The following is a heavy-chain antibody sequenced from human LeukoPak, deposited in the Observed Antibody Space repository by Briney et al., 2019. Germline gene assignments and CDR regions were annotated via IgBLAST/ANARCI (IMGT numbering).Heavy chain of an antibody. V-gene: IGHV4-38-2*02. CDR1: GYSISSGYF. J-gene: IGHJ3*02. CDR3: ARLGSSSWYEFRDAFDI. D-gene: IGHD6-13*01. CDR2: IYQSETA. Sequence: SETLSLTCTVSGYSISSGYFWGWMRQPPGKGLEWIGSIYQSETAHYNPSLKSRVTISVDTSKNQFSLKLSSVTAADTAVYYCARLGSSSWYEFRDAFDIWGQGTMVTVSS.